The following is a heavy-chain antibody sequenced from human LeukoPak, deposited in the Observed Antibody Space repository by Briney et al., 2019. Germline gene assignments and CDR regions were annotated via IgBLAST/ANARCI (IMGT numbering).Heavy chain of an antibody. V-gene: IGHV4-59*11. Sequence: SQTLSLTCTVSSASINSHFWSWIRQPPAKGLQWIAYTRYSGTTNYNPSLKGRVTISVDTSKNQFSLNLNSLTAADTAVYYCARDPGDGYNSFDSWGQGALVTASS. CDR2: TRYSGTT. CDR1: SASINSHF. D-gene: IGHD5-24*01. J-gene: IGHJ4*02. CDR3: ARDPGDGYNSFDS.